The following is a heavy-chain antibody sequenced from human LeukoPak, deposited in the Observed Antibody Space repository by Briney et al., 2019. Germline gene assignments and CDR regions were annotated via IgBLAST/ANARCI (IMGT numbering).Heavy chain of an antibody. J-gene: IGHJ4*02. CDR1: GLTFSDYG. CDR3: ARGLSLHYGDYPH. Sequence: QSGGSLRLSCVASGLTFSDYGMHWVRQAPGKGLEWVTFIPYDGSNKYYADSVKGRFTISRDNTKNTLYLQMNSLRTEDTAMYYCARGLSLHYGDYPHWGQGTLVTVSS. CDR2: IPYDGSNK. V-gene: IGHV3-30*02. D-gene: IGHD4-17*01.